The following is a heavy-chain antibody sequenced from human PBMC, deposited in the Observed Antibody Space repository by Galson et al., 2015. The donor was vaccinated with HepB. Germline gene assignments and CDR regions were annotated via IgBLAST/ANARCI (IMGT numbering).Heavy chain of an antibody. V-gene: IGHV3-30*18. CDR1: GFTFSSHA. CDR3: AKAEVPFSGGWDYYDY. Sequence: SLRLSCAVSGFTFSSHAMHWVRQAPGEGLEWVADISYDGVDKYYANSVKGRFTISRDNAKNTLYLQMNSLKTEDTAVYYCAKAEVPFSGGWDYYDYWGQGTRVTVSS. CDR2: ISYDGVDK. D-gene: IGHD6-19*01. J-gene: IGHJ4*02.